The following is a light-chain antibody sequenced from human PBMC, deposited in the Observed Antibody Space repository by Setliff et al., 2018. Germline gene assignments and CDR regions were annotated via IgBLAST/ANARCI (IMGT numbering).Light chain of an antibody. J-gene: IGLJ2*01. CDR2: EVT. CDR1: NSDVGGYNY. Sequence: QSVLTQPAVVSGSPGQSITISCAGTNSDVGGYNYVSWYQQHPNKAPKLMIYEVTKRPSGVSDRSSGSKSGNTASLTISGLQAEDEALSYCSTYRSSSTLVVFGGGPKVTVL. V-gene: IGLV2-14*03. CDR3: STYRSSSTLVV.